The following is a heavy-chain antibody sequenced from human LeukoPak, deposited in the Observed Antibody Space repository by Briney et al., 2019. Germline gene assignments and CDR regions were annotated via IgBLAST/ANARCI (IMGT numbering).Heavy chain of an antibody. D-gene: IGHD4-17*01. Sequence: GGSLRLSCAASGFTFSNYGMNWVRQAPGKGLEWVSAISGSGHNTYYADSVKGRFTISRDNSKNTLYLQMNSLRAEDTAVYYCARHDYGFCYWGQGTLVTVSS. CDR1: GFTFSNYG. CDR2: ISGSGHNT. CDR3: ARHDYGFCY. V-gene: IGHV3-23*01. J-gene: IGHJ4*02.